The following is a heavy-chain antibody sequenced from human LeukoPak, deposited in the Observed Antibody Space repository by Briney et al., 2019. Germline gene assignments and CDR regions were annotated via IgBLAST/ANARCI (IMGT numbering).Heavy chain of an antibody. CDR2: IRYDGSNK. J-gene: IGHJ3*02. CDR3: ARDMEVAINFGWEDAFDI. Sequence: PGGSLRLSCAASGFTFSSYGMHWVRQAPGKGLEWVAFIRYDGSNKYYADSVKGRFTISRDNSKNTLYLQMNSLRAEDTAVYYCARDMEVAINFGWEDAFDIWGQGTMVTVSS. V-gene: IGHV3-30*02. CDR1: GFTFSSYG. D-gene: IGHD5-12*01.